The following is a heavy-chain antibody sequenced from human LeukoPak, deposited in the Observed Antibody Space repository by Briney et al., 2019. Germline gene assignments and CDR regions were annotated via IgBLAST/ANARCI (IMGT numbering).Heavy chain of an antibody. CDR2: ISGSGSST. Sequence: GGSLRLSCAASGFTFSNYAMNWVRQAPGKGLECVSTISGSGSSTYYADSVRGRFSISRDNSKNTLYLQMNSLRAEDTAVYYCAKERTSEGYFDYWGQGTLVTVSS. CDR3: AKERTSEGYFDY. D-gene: IGHD1-1*01. V-gene: IGHV3-23*01. CDR1: GFTFSNYA. J-gene: IGHJ4*02.